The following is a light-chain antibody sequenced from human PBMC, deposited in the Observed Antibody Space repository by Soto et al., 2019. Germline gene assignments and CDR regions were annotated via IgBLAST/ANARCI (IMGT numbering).Light chain of an antibody. V-gene: IGKV1-12*01. CDR2: GAS. CDR3: QQADSFPLT. J-gene: IGKJ4*01. Sequence: DIQMTQSPSSVSASVGERVTITCWASQGISRWLVWYQQKPGKAPKLLIYGASSVQSGVPSRFSGSGSGTDFTLTINSLQPEDFATYYCQQADSFPLTFGGGTRVEIK. CDR1: QGISRW.